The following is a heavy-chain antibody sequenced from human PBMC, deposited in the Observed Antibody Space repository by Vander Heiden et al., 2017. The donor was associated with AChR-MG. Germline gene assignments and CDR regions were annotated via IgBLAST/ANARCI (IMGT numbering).Heavy chain of an antibody. D-gene: IGHD6-13*01. CDR1: GFTFSSYA. Sequence: EVQLLESGGGLVQPGGSLRLSCAASGFTFSSYAMSWVRQAPGKGLEWVSAISGSGGSTYYADSVKGRFTISRDNSKNTLYLQMNSLRAEDTAVYYCAKDRIAAGHWHLYFDLWGRGTLVTVSS. J-gene: IGHJ2*01. CDR3: AKDRIAAGHWHLYFDL. CDR2: ISGSGGST. V-gene: IGHV3-23*01.